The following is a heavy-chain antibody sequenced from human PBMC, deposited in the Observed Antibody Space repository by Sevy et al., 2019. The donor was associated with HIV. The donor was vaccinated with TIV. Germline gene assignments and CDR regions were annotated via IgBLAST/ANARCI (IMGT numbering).Heavy chain of an antibody. CDR1: GFTFSSYG. CDR3: ARVPPYSYGFGVDY. J-gene: IGHJ4*02. V-gene: IGHV3-53*01. D-gene: IGHD5-18*01. CDR2: IYSDGST. Sequence: GGSLRLSCAASGFTFSSYGMHWVRQAPGKGLEWVSVIYSDGSTYYVDSVKGRFTISRDNSKNTLFLQMNSLRADDTAVYYCARVPPYSYGFGVDYWGQGTLVTVSS.